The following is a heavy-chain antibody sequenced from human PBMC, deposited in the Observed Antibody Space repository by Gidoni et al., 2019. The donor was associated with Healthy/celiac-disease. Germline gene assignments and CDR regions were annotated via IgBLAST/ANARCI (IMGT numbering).Heavy chain of an antibody. V-gene: IGHV4-30-4*01. CDR2: IYYSGST. Sequence: QVPLQESCPGLVKPSQTLFLTCTVSGGSISSGDYYWSWIRQPPGKGLEWIGYIYYSGSTYYNPSLKSRVTISVDTSKNQCSLKLSSVTAADTAVYYCARGTCSSTSCYGGFYYGMDVWGQGTTVTVSS. J-gene: IGHJ6*02. CDR3: ARGTCSSTSCYGGFYYGMDV. CDR1: GGSISSGDYY. D-gene: IGHD2-2*01.